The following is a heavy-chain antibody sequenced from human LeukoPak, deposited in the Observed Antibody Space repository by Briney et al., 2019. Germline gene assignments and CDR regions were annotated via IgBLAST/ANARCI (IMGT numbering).Heavy chain of an antibody. CDR3: AEADGNYKTLIDY. D-gene: IGHD5-24*01. V-gene: IGHV3-23*01. CDR1: GFIFSSCA. CDR2: ISGSGGST. J-gene: IGHJ4*02. Sequence: GGSLRLSCAASGFIFSSCAMNWVRQGPGKGLEWVSGISGSGGSTYFADSVKGRFTTSRDSSKNTVYLQMNSLRVEDTAVYYCAEADGNYKTLIDYWGQGTLVTVSS.